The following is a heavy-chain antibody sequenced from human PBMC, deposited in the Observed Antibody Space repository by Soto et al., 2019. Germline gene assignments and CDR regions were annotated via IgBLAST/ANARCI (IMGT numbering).Heavy chain of an antibody. CDR3: AKDIGGYFDIMKGYPEGQYYYAMDV. D-gene: IGHD3-9*01. J-gene: IGHJ6*02. CDR2: ISGSDRNT. Sequence: EVQLLESGGGLVQPGGSLRLSCAASDLTFVNYAMSWVRQAPGKGLECVSGISGSDRNTYYADSVKGRFTISRDSAKNTLYLQMTSLRAEDTAVYYCAKDIGGYFDIMKGYPEGQYYYAMDVWGQGTTVTVSS. CDR1: DLTFVNYA. V-gene: IGHV3-23*01.